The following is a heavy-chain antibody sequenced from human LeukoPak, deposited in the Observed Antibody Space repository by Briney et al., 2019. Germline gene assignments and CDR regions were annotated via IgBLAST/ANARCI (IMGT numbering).Heavy chain of an antibody. Sequence: ASVKVSCKASGYTFTGHYMHWVRQAPGQGLEWMGWINPNSGGTNYAQKFQGRVTVTRDTSISTAYMELSRLRSDDTAVYYCARDGARYYYGSGWFDPWGQGTLVTVSS. V-gene: IGHV1-2*02. D-gene: IGHD3-10*01. CDR2: INPNSGGT. J-gene: IGHJ5*02. CDR3: ARDGARYYYGSGWFDP. CDR1: GYTFTGHY.